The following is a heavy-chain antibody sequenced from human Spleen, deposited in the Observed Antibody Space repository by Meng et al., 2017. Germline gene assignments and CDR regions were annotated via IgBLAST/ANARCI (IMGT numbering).Heavy chain of an antibody. V-gene: IGHV4-38-2*01. D-gene: IGHD6-19*01. J-gene: IGHJ5*02. CDR3: ARGRKAGYSSGKQRYWFDP. CDR1: GYSITGSYN. CDR2: GYYSGTT. Sequence: SETLSLTCAVSGYSITGSYNCGWIRQSPGKGLEWIGSGYYSGTTNYNPSLKSRVTISVDTSKNQFSLKLSSVTAAGTAVYYCARGRKAGYSSGKQRYWFDPWGQGTLVTVSS.